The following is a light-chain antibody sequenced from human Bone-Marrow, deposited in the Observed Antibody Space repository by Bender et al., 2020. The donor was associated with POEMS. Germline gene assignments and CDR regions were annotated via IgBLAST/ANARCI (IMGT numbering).Light chain of an antibody. Sequence: QSVLTQPPSASATPGQRVTISCTGSSSNIGAGYDVHWYQQHPGTAPKLLIYGNGNRPSGVPDRFSASKSGTSASLAITGLQAEDEADYHCQSYDSSLSGYVFGAGTKVTVL. CDR2: GNG. J-gene: IGLJ1*01. V-gene: IGLV1-40*01. CDR1: SSNIGAGYD. CDR3: QSYDSSLSGYV.